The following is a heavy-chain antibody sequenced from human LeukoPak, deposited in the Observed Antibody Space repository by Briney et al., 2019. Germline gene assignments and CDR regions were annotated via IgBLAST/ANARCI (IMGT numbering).Heavy chain of an antibody. Sequence: PSETLSLTCTVSGGSIVASDWWTWVRQIPGKGPEWIGEVFHTGSRNYSPSLKGRVTVSIDKYKSQFYLQLSSVTAADTSVYFCSRRNSLYDAFDIWGQGTLIAVSS. V-gene: IGHV4-4*02. CDR1: GGSIVASDW. J-gene: IGHJ3*02. CDR2: VFHTGSR. D-gene: IGHD2-21*01. CDR3: SRRNSLYDAFDI.